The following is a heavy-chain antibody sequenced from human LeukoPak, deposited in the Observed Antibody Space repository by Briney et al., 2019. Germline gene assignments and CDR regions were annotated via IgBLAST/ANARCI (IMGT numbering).Heavy chain of an antibody. J-gene: IGHJ4*02. D-gene: IGHD3-22*01. CDR2: IYYSGST. Sequence: PSETLSLTCTVSGGSISSYYCSWIRQPPGKGLEWIGYIYYSGSTDYNPSLKSRATFSEDTSKNHFSLSLSAVTAADTAVYYCASPGPYYSETSGYLVFWGQGILVTVSS. V-gene: IGHV4-59*01. CDR1: GGSISSYY. CDR3: ASPGPYYSETSGYLVF.